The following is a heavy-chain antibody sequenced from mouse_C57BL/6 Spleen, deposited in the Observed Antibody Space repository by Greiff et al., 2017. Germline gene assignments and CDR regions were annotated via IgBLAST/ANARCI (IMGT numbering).Heavy chain of an antibody. D-gene: IGHD2-1*01. J-gene: IGHJ1*03. Sequence: EVQVVESGPGLVKPSQSLSLTCSVTGYSITSGYDWNWIRQFPGNKLEWMGYISYNGSNNYNPSLKNRISITRDTSKNQFFLKLNSVTTEDTATYYCASYWFDVWGTGTTVTVSS. CDR1: GYSITSGYD. CDR3: ASYWFDV. CDR2: ISYNGSN. V-gene: IGHV3-6*01.